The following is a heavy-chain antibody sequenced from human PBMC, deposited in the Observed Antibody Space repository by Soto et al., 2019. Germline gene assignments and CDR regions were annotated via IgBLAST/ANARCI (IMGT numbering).Heavy chain of an antibody. J-gene: IGHJ5*02. CDR2: IYYSGST. D-gene: IGHD2-2*01. CDR1: GGSISSYY. CDR3: ARDRKVPAAMYDWFDP. V-gene: IGHV4-59*01. Sequence: PSETLSLTCTVSGGSISSYYWSWIRQPPGKGLEWIGYIYYSGSTNYNPSLKSRVTISVDTSKNQFSLKLSSVTAADTAVYYCARDRKVPAAMYDWFDPWGQGTLVTLSS.